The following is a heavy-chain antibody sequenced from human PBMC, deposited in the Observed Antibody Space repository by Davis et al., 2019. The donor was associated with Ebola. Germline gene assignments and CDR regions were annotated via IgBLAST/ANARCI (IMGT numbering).Heavy chain of an antibody. CDR2: ISGSGGST. CDR1: GFTFSRYA. D-gene: IGHD2-15*01. CDR3: AKDEGAIVVVVAATLPFGMDV. V-gene: IGHV3-23*01. Sequence: GESLKISCAASGFTFSRYAMSWVRQAPGKGLEWVSAISGSGGSTYYADSVKGRFTISRDNSKNTLYLQMNSLRAEDTAVYYCAKDEGAIVVVVAATLPFGMDVWGQGTTVTVSS. J-gene: IGHJ6*02.